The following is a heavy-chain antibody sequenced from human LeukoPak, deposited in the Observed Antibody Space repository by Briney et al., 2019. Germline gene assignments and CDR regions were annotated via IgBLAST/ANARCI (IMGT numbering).Heavy chain of an antibody. D-gene: IGHD4-17*01. Sequence: GGSLRLSCAASGFTFSSYGMHWVRQAPGKGLEWVAVISYDGSNKYYADSVKGRFTISRDNSRNTLYLQMNSLRAEDTAVYYCASEGGDYLFDYWGQGTLVTVSS. CDR2: ISYDGSNK. J-gene: IGHJ4*02. CDR3: ASEGGDYLFDY. CDR1: GFTFSSYG. V-gene: IGHV3-30*03.